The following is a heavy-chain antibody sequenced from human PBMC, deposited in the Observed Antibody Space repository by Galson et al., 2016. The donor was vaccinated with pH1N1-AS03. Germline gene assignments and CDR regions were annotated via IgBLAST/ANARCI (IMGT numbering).Heavy chain of an antibody. CDR2: IDQDGSEK. J-gene: IGHJ4*02. D-gene: IGHD3-10*01. V-gene: IGHV3-7*01. Sequence: SLRLSCAASGCRSIDYWMTCVIQAPGQGLEWVANIDQDGSEKYYMDSVEGRFTITRDNAKNSLSLQMNSLRSEDTAVYYCQSGMVELDYWGQGTLVTVSS. CDR1: GCRSIDYW. CDR3: QSGMVELDY.